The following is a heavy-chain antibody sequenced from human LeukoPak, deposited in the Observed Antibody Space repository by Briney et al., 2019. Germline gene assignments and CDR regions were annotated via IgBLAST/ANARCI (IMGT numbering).Heavy chain of an antibody. Sequence: GGSQRLSCAASGFTFSNYAMSWVRQAPGKGLEWVSGISGSDGSTYYADSVKGRFTISRDNSKNTLYLQMNSLRAEDTAVYYCAKSPNILTGYYSLNYWGQGTLVTVSS. D-gene: IGHD3-9*01. V-gene: IGHV3-23*01. CDR1: GFTFSNYA. CDR3: AKSPNILTGYYSLNY. J-gene: IGHJ4*02. CDR2: ISGSDGST.